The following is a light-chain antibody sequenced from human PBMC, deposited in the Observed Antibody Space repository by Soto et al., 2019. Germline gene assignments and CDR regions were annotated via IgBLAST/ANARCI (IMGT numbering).Light chain of an antibody. J-gene: IGLJ3*02. CDR1: SSDVGSYNL. CDR2: EVY. Sequence: QSALTQPASVSGSPGQSITISCTGTSSDVGSYNLVSWYQHHPGKAPKLMIYEVYKRPSGVSNRFSGSKSGNTASLAITDLQAEDEADYYCQSYDSSLSGSNWVFGGGTKLTVL. CDR3: QSYDSSLSGSNWV. V-gene: IGLV2-14*02.